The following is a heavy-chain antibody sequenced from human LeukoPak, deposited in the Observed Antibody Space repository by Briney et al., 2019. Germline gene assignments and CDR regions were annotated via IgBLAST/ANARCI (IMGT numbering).Heavy chain of an antibody. CDR2: ISSSSSYI. J-gene: IGHJ4*02. CDR3: ARDRVVVAAHFDY. V-gene: IGHV3-21*01. Sequence: GGSLRLSCAASGFTFSSYSMNWVRQAPGKGLEWVSSISSSSSYIYYADSVKGRFTISRDNAKNSLYLQMNSLRAEDTAVYYCARDRVVVAAHFDYWGQGTLVTVSS. D-gene: IGHD2-15*01. CDR1: GFTFSSYS.